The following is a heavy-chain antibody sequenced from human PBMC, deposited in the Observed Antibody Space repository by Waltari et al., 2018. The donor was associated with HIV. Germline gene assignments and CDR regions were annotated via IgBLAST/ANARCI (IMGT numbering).Heavy chain of an antibody. V-gene: IGHV4-39*07. CDR2: IYYSGST. CDR1: GGSISSSSYY. J-gene: IGHJ1*01. D-gene: IGHD3-22*01. Sequence: QLQLQESGPGLVKPSETLSLTCTVSGGSISSSSYYWGWIRQPPGKGLEWIGSIYYSGSTYYNPSLKSRVTISVDTSKNQFSLKLSSVTAADTAVYYCARGPRGGYYAEYFQHWGQGTLVTVSS. CDR3: ARGPRGGYYAEYFQH.